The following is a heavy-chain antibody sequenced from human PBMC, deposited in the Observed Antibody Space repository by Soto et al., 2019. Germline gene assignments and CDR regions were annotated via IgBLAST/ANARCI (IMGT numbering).Heavy chain of an antibody. D-gene: IGHD1-26*01. CDR3: AKLEEASGLVESYIDY. CDR2: SRGSGDVT. CDR1: GFTFINYA. J-gene: IGHJ4*02. V-gene: IGHV3-23*01. Sequence: EVQLLESGGGLVQPGGSLRLSCVASGFTFINYAMSWVRQAPGKGLEWVSGSRGSGDVTSYADSVKGRFTISRDNSKNXLYLQMCSLRAEDTAVYYCAKLEEASGLVESYIDYWGQGNLVTVSS.